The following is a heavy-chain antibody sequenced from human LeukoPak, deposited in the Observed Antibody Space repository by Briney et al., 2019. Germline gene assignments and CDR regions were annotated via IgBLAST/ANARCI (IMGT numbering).Heavy chain of an antibody. J-gene: IGHJ3*02. CDR2: ISYDGNNK. V-gene: IGHV3-30*18. Sequence: GRSLRLSCGASGFTFSDYAMHWVRQAPAKGLEWVTGISYDGNNKYYADSVKGRFTISKDNSYNTVYLQMNSLRTEDTAVYYCAKDVGRVGASPFDIWGQGTVVTASS. CDR1: GFTFSDYA. D-gene: IGHD1-26*01. CDR3: AKDVGRVGASPFDI.